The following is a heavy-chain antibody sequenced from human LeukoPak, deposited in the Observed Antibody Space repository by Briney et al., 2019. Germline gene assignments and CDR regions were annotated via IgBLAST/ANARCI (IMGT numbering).Heavy chain of an antibody. CDR1: GFAFSSS. V-gene: IGHV3-30-3*01. CDR3: ARVKGGIAAAGNYFDY. CDR2: VSYDGGSK. J-gene: IGHJ4*02. Sequence: GGSLRLSCAASGFAFSSSMHWVRQGPGKGLEWVALVSYDGGSKYYADSVKGRITISRDNSKNTLHLQMNSLRTEDTAVYYCARVKGGIAAAGNYFDYWGQGTLVTVSS. D-gene: IGHD6-13*01.